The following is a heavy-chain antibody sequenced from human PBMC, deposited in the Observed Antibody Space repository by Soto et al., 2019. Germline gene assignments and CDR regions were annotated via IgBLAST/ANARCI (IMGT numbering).Heavy chain of an antibody. Sequence: PGGSLRLSCAASGFTFSSYSMNWVRQAPGRGLEWVSYISSSRSDRYYTDSVRGRFTISRDNARSSLYLQMNSLRVVDTAIYYCTREPIHPLYIGSHFDFWGQGALVTVSS. CDR2: ISSSRSDR. D-gene: IGHD1-26*01. CDR1: GFTFSSYS. CDR3: TREPIHPLYIGSHFDF. V-gene: IGHV3-48*01. J-gene: IGHJ4*02.